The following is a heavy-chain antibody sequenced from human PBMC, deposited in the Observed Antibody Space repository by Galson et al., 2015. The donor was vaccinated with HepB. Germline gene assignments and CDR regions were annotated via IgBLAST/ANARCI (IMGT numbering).Heavy chain of an antibody. Sequence: SVKVSCKASGYTFTGYYMHWVRQVPGQGLEWMGWINPNSGGTNYAQKFQGRVTMTRDTSISTAYMELSRLRSDDTAVYYCARSLPLGYSGSYPNGYWGQGTLVTVSS. D-gene: IGHD1-26*01. V-gene: IGHV1-2*02. J-gene: IGHJ4*02. CDR2: INPNSGGT. CDR1: GYTFTGYY. CDR3: ARSLPLGYSGSYPNGY.